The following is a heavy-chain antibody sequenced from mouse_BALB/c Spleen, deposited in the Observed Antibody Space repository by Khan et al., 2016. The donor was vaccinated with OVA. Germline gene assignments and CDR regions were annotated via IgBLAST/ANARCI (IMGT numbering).Heavy chain of an antibody. D-gene: IGHD1-2*01. J-gene: IGHJ2*01. Sequence: EVQLQESGPGLVKPSQSLSLTCTVTGYSITSGYGWNWIRQFPGNKLEWMGYISYSGNTNYNPSLKSRISITRDTSKNQFFLQLNSVTTEDTATSYCARTARIKYWGQGTTLTVSS. CDR2: ISYSGNT. CDR3: ARTARIKY. CDR1: GYSITSGYG. V-gene: IGHV3-2*02.